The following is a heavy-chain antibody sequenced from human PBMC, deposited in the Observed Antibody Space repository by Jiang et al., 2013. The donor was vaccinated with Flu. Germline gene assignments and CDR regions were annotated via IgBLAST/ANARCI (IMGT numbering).Heavy chain of an antibody. Sequence: LLKPSETLSLTCTVSGDSITSSTYYWGWIRQPPGKGLEWIGSFYNTGSTFYNPSLKSRVTISVDRSKNQFSLKLSSVTAADTAVYYCARPLLGGGKYAYWGQGTLVTVS. CDR3: ARPLLGGGKYAY. D-gene: IGHD2-15*01. CDR2: FYNTGST. CDR1: GDSITSSTYY. J-gene: IGHJ4*02. V-gene: IGHV4-39*01.